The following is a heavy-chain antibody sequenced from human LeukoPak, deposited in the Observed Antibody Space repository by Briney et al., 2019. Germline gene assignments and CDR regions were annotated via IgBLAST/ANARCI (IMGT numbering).Heavy chain of an antibody. D-gene: IGHD3-9*01. V-gene: IGHV4-61*01. CDR1: GGSVSSGSYY. J-gene: IGHJ6*02. CDR2: IYYSGST. CDR3: ARDYGILTGQYPNTHGMDV. Sequence: SETLSLTCTVSGGSVSSGSYYWSWIRQPPGKGLEWIGYIYYSGSTNYNPSLKSRVTISVDTSKNQFSLKLSSVTAADTAVYYCARDYGILTGQYPNTHGMDVWGQGTTVTVSS.